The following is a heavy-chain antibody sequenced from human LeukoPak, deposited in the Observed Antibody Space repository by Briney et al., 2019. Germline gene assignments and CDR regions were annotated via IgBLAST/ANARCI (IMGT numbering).Heavy chain of an antibody. CDR2: IIPILGIA. Sequence: SVKVSCKASGGTFSSYAISWVRQAPGQGLEWMGRIIPILGIANYPQKFQGRVTITADKSTSTAYMELSSLRSEDTAVYYCAREVAVAGTRGFDYWGQGTLVTVSS. V-gene: IGHV1-69*04. J-gene: IGHJ4*02. CDR1: GGTFSSYA. CDR3: AREVAVAGTRGFDY. D-gene: IGHD6-19*01.